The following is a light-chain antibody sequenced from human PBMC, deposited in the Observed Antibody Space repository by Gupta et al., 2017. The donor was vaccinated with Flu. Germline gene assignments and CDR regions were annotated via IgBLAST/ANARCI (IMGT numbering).Light chain of an antibody. CDR3: SAWDDSLGAQV. J-gene: IGLJ3*02. V-gene: IGLV10-54*04. CDR2: KNN. Sequence: TATLTCTGDSNNGGDQGAAWLQQDQGHRPRLVDYKNNKRPSGISERFSASRSGSTAYLTITGLQPEDEADDYCSAWDDSLGAQVFGGGTKLTVL. CDR1: SNNGGDQG.